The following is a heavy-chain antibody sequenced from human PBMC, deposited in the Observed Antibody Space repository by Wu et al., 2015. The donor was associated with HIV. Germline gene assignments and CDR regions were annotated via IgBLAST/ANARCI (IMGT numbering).Heavy chain of an antibody. CDR3: AREPLAAAGDYWYFDL. J-gene: IGHJ2*01. CDR1: QYTFINYD. D-gene: IGHD6-13*01. V-gene: IGHV1-18*01. CDR2: INPYNGDT. Sequence: QVQLVQSGAEVTEPGASVMVSCKASQYTFINYDVHWVRQAAGQGLEWMGWINPYNGDTNYAQKFQGRVTMTTATSTSTAYMELRSLRSDDTAVYYCAREPLAAAGDYWYFDLWGRGTLVTVSS.